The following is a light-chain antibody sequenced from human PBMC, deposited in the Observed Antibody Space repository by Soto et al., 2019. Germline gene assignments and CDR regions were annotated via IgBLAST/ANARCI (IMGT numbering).Light chain of an antibody. CDR2: EVS. V-gene: IGLV2-14*01. J-gene: IGLJ1*01. CDR3: SSYTSSSPYV. Sequence: QSVLTQPASVSGPPGQSITISCTGTSSDVGAYNYVSWYQQHPGKAPKLMIYEVSKRPSGVPDRFSGSKSGNTASLTISGLQAEDEADYYCSSYTSSSPYVFGTGTKVTVL. CDR1: SSDVGAYNY.